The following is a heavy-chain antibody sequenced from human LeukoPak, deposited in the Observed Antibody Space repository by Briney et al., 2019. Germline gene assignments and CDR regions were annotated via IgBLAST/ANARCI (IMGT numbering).Heavy chain of an antibody. CDR1: GLTFSSYA. V-gene: IGHV3-30*01. J-gene: IGHJ5*02. D-gene: IGHD3-3*01. Sequence: GRSLRLSCAASGLTFSSYAMHWVRQAPGKGLEWVAVISYDGSNKYYADSVKGRFTISRDNSKNTLYLQMNSLRAEDTAVYYCARDGSRRGYYGWFDPWGQGTLVTVSS. CDR2: ISYDGSNK. CDR3: ARDGSRRGYYGWFDP.